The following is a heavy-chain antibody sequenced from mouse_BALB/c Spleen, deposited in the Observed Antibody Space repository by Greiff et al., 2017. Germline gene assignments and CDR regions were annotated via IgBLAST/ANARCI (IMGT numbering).Heavy chain of an antibody. V-gene: IGHV14-4*02. CDR1: GFNIKDYY. CDR2: IDPANGDT. CDR3: TACGGYFDV. Sequence: EVQLQQSGAELVRPGASVKLSCTASGFNIKDYYMHWVKQRPEQGLEWIGWIDPANGDTEYAPKFQGKATMTADTSSNTAYLQLSSLTSEDTAVYYCTACGGYFDVWGAGTTGTVSS. J-gene: IGHJ1*01.